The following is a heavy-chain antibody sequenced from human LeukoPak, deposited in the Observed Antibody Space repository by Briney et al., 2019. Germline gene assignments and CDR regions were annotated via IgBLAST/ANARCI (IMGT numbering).Heavy chain of an antibody. J-gene: IGHJ4*02. CDR3: TRAVRNQLLSEY. CDR1: GYTFSNYD. V-gene: IGHV1-8*01. CDR2: MNPNSGNT. D-gene: IGHD2-2*01. Sequence: APVKVSCKASGYTFSNYDVTWVRQAPGQGLEYMGWMNPNSGNTGFAQKFRGRVTMTSDASTTSAFMELMRLTSEDTAVYYCTRAVRNQLLSEYWGQGTRITVSP.